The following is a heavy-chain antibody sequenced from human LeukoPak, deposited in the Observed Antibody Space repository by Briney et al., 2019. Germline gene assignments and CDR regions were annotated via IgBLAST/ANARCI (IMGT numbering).Heavy chain of an antibody. D-gene: IGHD6-13*01. CDR2: IYDRGR. CDR3: ARQDSSSWYDDRGWFDP. V-gene: IGHV4-38-2*02. J-gene: IGHJ5*02. CDR1: GDSISSGYY. Sequence: SETLSLTCTVSGDSISSGYYWGWIRRPPGKGLEWIGIIYDRGRYNPSLKRRVTISLDTAKNKISLQLSTGTAPDTAVYYCARQDSSSWYDDRGWFDPWGQGTLVTVSS.